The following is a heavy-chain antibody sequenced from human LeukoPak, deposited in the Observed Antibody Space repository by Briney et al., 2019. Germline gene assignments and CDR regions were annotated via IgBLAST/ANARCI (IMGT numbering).Heavy chain of an antibody. Sequence: GGSLRLSCAASGFLISNDVMTWVSQAPGKGLEWVSAIGADGHSTDYANSVKGRFTISRDNSKNTLYLQMNSLSAEDTALYYCARRVGGTPDYWGRGTLVTVSS. CDR3: ARRVGGTPDY. CDR2: IGADGHST. CDR1: GFLISNDV. V-gene: IGHV3-23*01. J-gene: IGHJ4*02. D-gene: IGHD1-26*01.